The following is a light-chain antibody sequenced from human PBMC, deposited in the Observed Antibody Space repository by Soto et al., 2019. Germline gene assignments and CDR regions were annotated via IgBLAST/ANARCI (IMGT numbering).Light chain of an antibody. CDR3: LLYYGDAHVV. CDR1: TGAVTSGYY. V-gene: IGLV7-43*01. CDR2: FTN. J-gene: IGLJ2*01. Sequence: QAVVTQEPSLTVSPGGTVTLTCASSTGAVTSGYYPNWFQQKPGQAPRALIYFTNNKRSWTPARFSGSLLGGKAALTLSGVQPEDEAEYYCLLYYGDAHVVFGGGTKVTVL.